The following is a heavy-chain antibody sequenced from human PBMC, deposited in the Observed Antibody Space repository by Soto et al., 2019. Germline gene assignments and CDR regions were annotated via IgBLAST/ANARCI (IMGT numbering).Heavy chain of an antibody. CDR1: GFTFSSYW. D-gene: IGHD1-26*01. V-gene: IGHV3-7*01. CDR3: ARDSPPIQGAIRWGEFDY. CDR2: IKQDGSEK. J-gene: IGHJ4*02. Sequence: PGGSLRLSCAASGFTFSSYWMSWVRQAPGKGLEWVANIKQDGSEKYYVDSVKGRFTISRDNAKNSLYLQMNSLRAEDTAVYYCARDSPPIQGAIRWGEFDYWGQGTLVTVSS.